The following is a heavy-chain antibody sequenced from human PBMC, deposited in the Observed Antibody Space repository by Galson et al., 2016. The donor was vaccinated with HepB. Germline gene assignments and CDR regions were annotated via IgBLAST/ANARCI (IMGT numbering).Heavy chain of an antibody. D-gene: IGHD1-26*01. J-gene: IGHJ4*02. CDR3: ARHDLGDY. CDR2: ISTYNDNI. V-gene: IGHV1-18*04. CDR1: GYTFTNYG. Sequence: VKASCKASGYTFTNYGVIWVRQAPGHGLEWMGWISTYNDNIDYAQKFQDRLILTIDTSTSTAFMELRSLRSDDTAVYYCARHDLGDYWGQGSLVTVSS.